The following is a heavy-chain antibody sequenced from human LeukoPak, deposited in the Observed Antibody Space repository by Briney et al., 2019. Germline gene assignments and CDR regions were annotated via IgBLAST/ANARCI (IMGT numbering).Heavy chain of an antibody. CDR2: FSHTGSP. Sequence: KPSETLSLTCAISGASFSGYSWTWIRQPPGKGLEWIGEFSHTGSPIYNPSLKSRVNISIDTSKNQFSLRLTSVTAADTAVYYCASSGILNDEANWFDPWGQGTLVTVSS. V-gene: IGHV4-34*01. D-gene: IGHD3-10*01. CDR1: GASFSGYS. CDR3: ASSGILNDEANWFDP. J-gene: IGHJ5*02.